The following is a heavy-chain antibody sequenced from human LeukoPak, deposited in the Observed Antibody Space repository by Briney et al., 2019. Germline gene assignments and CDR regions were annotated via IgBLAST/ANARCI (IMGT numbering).Heavy chain of an antibody. CDR1: GFSLSTSGIC. J-gene: IGHJ4*02. Sequence: SGPTLVNPTQTLTLTCTFSGFSLSTSGICVSWIRQPPGKALEWLALIDWDDDKYYSTSLKTRLTISKDTSKNQVVLTMTNMDPVETATYYCARMSPGYSSGWYGNFDYWGQGTVVTVSS. V-gene: IGHV2-70*01. D-gene: IGHD6-19*01. CDR2: IDWDDDK. CDR3: ARMSPGYSSGWYGNFDY.